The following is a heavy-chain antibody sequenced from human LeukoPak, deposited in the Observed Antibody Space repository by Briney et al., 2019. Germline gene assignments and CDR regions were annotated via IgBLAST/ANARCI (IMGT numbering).Heavy chain of an antibody. J-gene: IGHJ4*02. D-gene: IGHD6-13*01. CDR1: GGSISSYY. CDR2: IYYSGST. V-gene: IGHV4-59*08. Sequence: PSETLSLTCTVSGGSISSYYWSWIRQPPGKGLEWIGYIYYSGSTNYNPSLKSRVTISVDTSKNQFSLKLSSVTAADTAVYYCARHERRWYYLDYWGQGTLVTVSS. CDR3: ARHERRWYYLDY.